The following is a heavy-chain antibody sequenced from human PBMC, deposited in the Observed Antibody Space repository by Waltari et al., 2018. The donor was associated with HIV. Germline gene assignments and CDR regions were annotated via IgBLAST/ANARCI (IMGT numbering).Heavy chain of an antibody. D-gene: IGHD4-17*01. CDR1: GLTFDDFA. CDR2: ISWNCGTI. Sequence: EGQLVGSGGGLVNPGRSLGLSWAAPGLTFDDFALQWVRQVPVKGLELVSGISWNCGTIGYAVSVKGRFTISRDNSKNSRYLQMNSLRSEYTALDDCAKDKRSGYGSNSVWYFDLWGRGTLVTVSS. V-gene: IGHV3-9*01. CDR3: AKDKRSGYGSNSVWYFDL. J-gene: IGHJ2*01.